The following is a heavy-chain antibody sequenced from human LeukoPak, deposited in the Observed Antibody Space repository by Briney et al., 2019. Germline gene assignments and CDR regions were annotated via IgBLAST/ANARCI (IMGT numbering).Heavy chain of an antibody. CDR2: ISGSGGST. CDR1: GFTFSSYA. Sequence: GGSLRLSCAASGFTFSSYAMSWVRQAPGKGLEWVSAISGSGGSTYYADSVKGRFTISRDNSKNTLYLQMNSLRAEDTAVYYCARPNGYSSGSYYDLTWDYWGQGTLVTVPS. D-gene: IGHD3-22*01. CDR3: ARPNGYSSGSYYDLTWDY. J-gene: IGHJ4*02. V-gene: IGHV3-23*01.